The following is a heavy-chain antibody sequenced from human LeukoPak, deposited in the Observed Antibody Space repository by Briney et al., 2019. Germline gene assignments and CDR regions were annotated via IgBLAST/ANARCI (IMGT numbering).Heavy chain of an antibody. J-gene: IGHJ6*03. CDR3: ARDAYSSPMDV. D-gene: IGHD5-18*01. CDR2: INHSGST. CDR1: GGSLSGYY. V-gene: IGHV4-34*01. Sequence: SETLSLTCAVYGGSLSGYYWSWIRQPPGKGLEWIGEINHSGSTNYNPSLKSRVTISVDTSKNQFSLKLSSVTAADTAVYYCARDAYSSPMDVWGKGTTVTVSS.